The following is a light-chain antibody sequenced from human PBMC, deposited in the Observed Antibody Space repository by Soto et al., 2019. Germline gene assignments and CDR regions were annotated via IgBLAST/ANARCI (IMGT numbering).Light chain of an antibody. J-gene: IGKJ4*01. V-gene: IGKV3-20*01. Sequence: DIVLTQSPGTLSLSPGERATLSCRASQSIDTISLAWYQQKSGQAPRLLIYGASTRSTGIPDRFGGNGSGTDFPLTISRLEPEDFAVYYCQHCDTSLSTFGGGTTVDI. CDR2: GAS. CDR1: QSIDTIS. CDR3: QHCDTSLST.